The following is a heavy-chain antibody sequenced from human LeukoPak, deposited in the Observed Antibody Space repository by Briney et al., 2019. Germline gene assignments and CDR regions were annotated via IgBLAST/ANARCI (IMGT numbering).Heavy chain of an antibody. CDR3: ARVPYSSSWPGFDP. CDR1: GGSISSSNW. J-gene: IGHJ5*02. Sequence: SGTLSLTCAVSGGSISSSNWWSWVRQPPGKGLEWIGEIYHSGSTNYNPSLKSRVTISVDKSKNQFPLKLSSVTAADTAVYYCARVPYSSSWPGFDPWGQGTLVTVSS. CDR2: IYHSGST. D-gene: IGHD6-13*01. V-gene: IGHV4-4*02.